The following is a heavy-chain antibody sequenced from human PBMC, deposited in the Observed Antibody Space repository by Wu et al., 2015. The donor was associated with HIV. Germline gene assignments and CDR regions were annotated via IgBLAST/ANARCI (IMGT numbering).Heavy chain of an antibody. CDR2: ISAYNENK. J-gene: IGHJ4*02. Sequence: QVQLVQSGAEVKKPGASVKISCKASGYAFIRYGISWVRQAPGQGLEWLGWISAYNENKKFAQKFQGRVTLTTDTSTSTGYMELRSLRSDDTAVYYCARVGCSPTSCWYYFDYWAREPGRRL. V-gene: IGHV1-18*04. CDR3: ARVGCSPTSCWYYFD. CDR1: GYAFIRYG. D-gene: IGHD2-2*01.